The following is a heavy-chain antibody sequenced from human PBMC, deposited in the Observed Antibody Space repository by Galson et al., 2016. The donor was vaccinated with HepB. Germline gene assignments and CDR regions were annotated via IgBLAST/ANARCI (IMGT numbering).Heavy chain of an antibody. CDR2: IAYDGSNT. Sequence: SLRLSCAASGFTFRTYDMHWVRQAPGKGLQWVAVIAYDGSNTYYADPVKGRFTISRDNSKSTLYLQMNSLRAGDTAVFYCARGRTYCTGDPCLRELDFWGQGTLVTVSS. CDR1: GFTFRTYD. CDR3: ARGRTYCTGDPCLRELDF. D-gene: IGHD2-8*02. J-gene: IGHJ4*02. V-gene: IGHV3-33*05.